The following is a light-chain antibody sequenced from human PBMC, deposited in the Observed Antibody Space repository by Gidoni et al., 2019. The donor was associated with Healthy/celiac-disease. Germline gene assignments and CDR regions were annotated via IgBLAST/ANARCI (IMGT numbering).Light chain of an antibody. CDR2: VAS. J-gene: IGKJ1*01. CDR1: QSVSSN. V-gene: IGKV3-15*01. Sequence: EIVMTQSPATLSVSPGESATLSCRASQSVSSNLAWYQQKPGQAPRLLIYVASTRATGIPARFSGSGSGTEFTLTISSLQSEDFAVYYCQQYNNWPWTFGQGTKVEIK. CDR3: QQYNNWPWT.